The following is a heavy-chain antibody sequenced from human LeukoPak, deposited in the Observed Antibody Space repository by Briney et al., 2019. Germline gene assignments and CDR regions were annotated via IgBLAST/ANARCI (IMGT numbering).Heavy chain of an antibody. J-gene: IGHJ4*02. D-gene: IGHD3-22*01. V-gene: IGHV1-2*02. CDR2: INPNTGGT. CDR1: GYTFTGYY. CDR3: ARTWGRSMIVLAILDY. Sequence: ASVKVSCKTSGYTFTGYYMHWVRQAPGQGLEWMGWINPNTGGTNYAQKFQGRVTMTSDTSISTAYMELSSLRSDDTAVYYCARTWGRSMIVLAILDYWGQGTLVTVSS.